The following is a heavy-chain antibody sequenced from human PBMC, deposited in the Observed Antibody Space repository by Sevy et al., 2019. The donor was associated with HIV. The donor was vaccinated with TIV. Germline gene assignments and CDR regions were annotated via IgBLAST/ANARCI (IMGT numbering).Heavy chain of an antibody. Sequence: GGSLRLSCAVSGFTLTNEFFSWVRQAPGKGLEWVAVVYSGGATYYADSVKGRFTIFSDKSKSSLYLQMKSLRAEDTAVYYCARVGYCRGGTCFSGFYYAMDVWGPGTTVTVSS. CDR1: GFTLTNEF. J-gene: IGHJ6*02. V-gene: IGHV3-53*01. D-gene: IGHD2-15*01. CDR2: VYSGGAT. CDR3: ARVGYCRGGTCFSGFYYAMDV.